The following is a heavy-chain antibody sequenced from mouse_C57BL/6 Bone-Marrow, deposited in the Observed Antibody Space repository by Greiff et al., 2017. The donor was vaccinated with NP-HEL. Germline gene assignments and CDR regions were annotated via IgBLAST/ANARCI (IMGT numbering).Heavy chain of an antibody. V-gene: IGHV5-6*02. CDR2: ISSGGSYT. J-gene: IGHJ3*01. CDR1: GFTFSSYG. Sequence: VMLVESGGDLVKPGGSLKLSCAASGFTFSSYGMSWVRQTPDKRLEWVATISSGGSYTYYPDSVKGRFTISRDNAKNTLYLQMSSLKSEDTAMYYCASPGFAYWGQGTLVTVSA. CDR3: ASPGFAY.